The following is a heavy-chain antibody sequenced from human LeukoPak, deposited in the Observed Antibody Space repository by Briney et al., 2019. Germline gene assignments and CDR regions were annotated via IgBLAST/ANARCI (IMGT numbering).Heavy chain of an antibody. CDR1: GFTFSDYY. CDR3: ARAPFYDTPIDY. CDR2: ISSSGSTI. J-gene: IGHJ4*02. D-gene: IGHD3-9*01. V-gene: IGHV3-11*01. Sequence: GGSLRLSCAASGFTFSDYYMGWIRQAPGKGLEWVSYISSSGSTIYYADSVKGRFTISRDNAKNSLYLQMNSLRAEDTAVYYCARAPFYDTPIDYWGQGTLVTVSS.